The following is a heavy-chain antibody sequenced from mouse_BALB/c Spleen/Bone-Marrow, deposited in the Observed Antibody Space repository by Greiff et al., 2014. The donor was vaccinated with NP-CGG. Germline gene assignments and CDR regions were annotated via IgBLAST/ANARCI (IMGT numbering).Heavy chain of an antibody. Sequence: EVKLVESGGGLVQPGDSLRLSCATSGFTFSDFYMEWVRQPPGKRLEWIATSRNRAKYYTTEYSASVKGRFIVSRDTSQGVLYLQMNALRAEDTAIYYCARDVGYGNYFVYWGQGTLVTVSA. CDR3: ARDVGYGNYFVY. CDR1: GFTFSDFY. CDR2: SRNRAKYYTT. D-gene: IGHD2-10*02. J-gene: IGHJ3*01. V-gene: IGHV7-1*02.